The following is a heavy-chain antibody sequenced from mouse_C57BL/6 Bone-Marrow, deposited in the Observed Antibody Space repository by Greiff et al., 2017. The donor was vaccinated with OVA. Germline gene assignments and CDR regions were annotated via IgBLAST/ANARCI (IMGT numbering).Heavy chain of an antibody. Sequence: VQLQQSGAELVKPGASVKLSCKASGYTFTSYWMHWVKQRPGQGLEWIGMIHPNSGSTNYNEKFKSKATLTVDKSSSTAYMQLSSLTSEDSAVYYCAPYDGYYSWYFDVWGTGTTVTVSS. CDR2: IHPNSGST. J-gene: IGHJ1*03. V-gene: IGHV1-64*01. CDR3: APYDGYYSWYFDV. D-gene: IGHD2-3*01. CDR1: GYTFTSYW.